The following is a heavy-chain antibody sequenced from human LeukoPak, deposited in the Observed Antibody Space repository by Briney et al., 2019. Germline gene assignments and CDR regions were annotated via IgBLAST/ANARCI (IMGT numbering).Heavy chain of an antibody. Sequence: SETLSLTCTVSGYSISSGYYWGWIRQPPGKGLEWVGHMYYRGNTFYNPSLKSRVTISVDTSKNQFSLKLRSVTAADTAVYYCARLYGNYQNYFDYWGQGTLVTVSS. CDR1: GYSISSGYY. D-gene: IGHD1-7*01. J-gene: IGHJ4*02. CDR2: MYYRGNT. CDR3: ARLYGNYQNYFDY. V-gene: IGHV4-38-2*02.